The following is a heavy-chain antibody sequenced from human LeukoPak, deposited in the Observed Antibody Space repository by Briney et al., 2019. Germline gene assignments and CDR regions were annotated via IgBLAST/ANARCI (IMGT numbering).Heavy chain of an antibody. D-gene: IGHD4-17*01. CDR1: GFTVSSYS. J-gene: IGHJ3*02. CDR2: ISSSSSYI. Sequence: GRSLRLSCAASGFTVSSYSMNWVRQAPGKGLEWVSSISSSSSYIYYADSVKGRFTISRDNAKNSLYLQMNSLRAEDTAVYYCARANDYGDYAGDAFDIWGQGTMVTVSS. V-gene: IGHV3-21*01. CDR3: ARANDYGDYAGDAFDI.